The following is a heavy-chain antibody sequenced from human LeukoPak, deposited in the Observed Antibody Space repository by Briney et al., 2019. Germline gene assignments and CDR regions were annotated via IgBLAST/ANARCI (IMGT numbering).Heavy chain of an antibody. CDR1: GFTFSNAW. D-gene: IGHD1-26*01. CDR3: TTDVADPAYSGSYLDY. J-gene: IGHJ4*02. V-gene: IGHV3-15*01. CDR2: IRSKTDGGTT. Sequence: PGGSLRLSCAASGFTFSNAWMSWVRQAPWKGLEYIGRIRSKTDGGTTDYNAPVKGRFSISRDDSRNTLYLQLHSLKTEDTGVYYCTTDVADPAYSGSYLDYWGQGTLVTVSS.